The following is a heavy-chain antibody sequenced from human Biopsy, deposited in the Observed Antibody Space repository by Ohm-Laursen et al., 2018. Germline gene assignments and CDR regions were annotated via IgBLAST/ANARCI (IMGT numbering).Heavy chain of an antibody. CDR1: EYAFIGSY. CDR3: ARAGVGSDGTDSYYYGMDV. V-gene: IGHV1-46*01. J-gene: IGHJ6*02. CDR2: ISPSGATT. Sequence: ASVKVSCKASEYAFIGSYIHWVRQAPGQGLEWMGVISPSGATTSFSQKFQGRITMTRDTSTGTVYMDLNSLGSEDTAVYYCARAGVGSDGTDSYYYGMDVWGPGTTVTVSS. D-gene: IGHD5-24*01.